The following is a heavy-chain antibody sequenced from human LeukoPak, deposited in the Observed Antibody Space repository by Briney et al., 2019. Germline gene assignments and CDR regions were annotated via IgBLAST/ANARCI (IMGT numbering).Heavy chain of an antibody. CDR3: AREWSGFDF. CDR2: ISSSGSA. D-gene: IGHD2-15*01. V-gene: IGHV4-59*01. CDR1: GDSLGIYK. J-gene: IGHJ3*01. Sequence: SETLSLTCSVSGDSLGIYKWSWIRQPPGKGLEWIAHISSSGSAIYNPSLMSRVSMSVDTSKNQFSLRLTSVTAADTAVYYCAREWSGFDFWGQGTTVTVSS.